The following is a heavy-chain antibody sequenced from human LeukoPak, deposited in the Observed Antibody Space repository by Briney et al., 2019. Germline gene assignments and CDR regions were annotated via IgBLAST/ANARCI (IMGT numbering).Heavy chain of an antibody. V-gene: IGHV3-48*03. CDR2: ISSSGSTI. Sequence: GGSLRLSCAASGFPFSSYAMTWVRQAPGKGLEWVSYISSSGSTIYYADSVKGRFTISRDNAKNSLYLQMNSLRAEDTAVYYCASEGGSGSYFRPFDPWGQGTLVTVSS. J-gene: IGHJ5*02. CDR1: GFPFSSYA. D-gene: IGHD3-10*01. CDR3: ASEGGSGSYFRPFDP.